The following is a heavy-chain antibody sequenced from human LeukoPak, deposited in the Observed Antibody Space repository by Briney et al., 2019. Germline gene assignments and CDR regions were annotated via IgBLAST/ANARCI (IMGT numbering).Heavy chain of an antibody. CDR1: GFTFSSYE. J-gene: IGHJ6*04. Sequence: GGSLRLSCAASGFTFSSYEMNWVRQDPGKGLEWVSYISSSGSTIYYADSVKGRFTISRDNAKNSLYLQMNSLRAEDTAVYYCARDRQYYYGSGSAYGMDVWGKGTTVTVSS. CDR2: ISSSGSTI. CDR3: ARDRQYYYGSGSAYGMDV. V-gene: IGHV3-48*03. D-gene: IGHD3-10*01.